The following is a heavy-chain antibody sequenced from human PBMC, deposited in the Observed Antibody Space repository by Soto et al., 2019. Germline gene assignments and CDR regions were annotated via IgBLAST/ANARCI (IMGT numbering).Heavy chain of an antibody. CDR1: GFTFSNYA. CDR3: AKDRLAGGFDY. V-gene: IGHV3-23*01. J-gene: IGHJ4*02. Sequence: RGSLSLSSAASGFTFSNYAICWVRQAPGKGLEWVSLVSATAGTTYYTDSVKGRFTISRDNSRNTVYLQMNSLRADDTAVYYCAKDRLAGGFDYWGQGTLVTVSS. D-gene: IGHD3-16*01. CDR2: VSATAGTT.